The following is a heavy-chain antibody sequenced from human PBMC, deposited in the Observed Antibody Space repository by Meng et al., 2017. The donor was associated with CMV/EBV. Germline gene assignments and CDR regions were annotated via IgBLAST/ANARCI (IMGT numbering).Heavy chain of an antibody. CDR2: INSDGSST. CDR1: GFTFSSYA. CDR3: ARDHRSMDV. Sequence: GGSLRLSCAASGFTFSSYAMNWVRQAPGKGLEWVSRINSDGSSTSYADSVKGRFTISRDNAKNTLYLQMNSLRAEDTAVYYCARDHRSMDVWGQGTTVTVSS. J-gene: IGHJ6*02. V-gene: IGHV3-74*01.